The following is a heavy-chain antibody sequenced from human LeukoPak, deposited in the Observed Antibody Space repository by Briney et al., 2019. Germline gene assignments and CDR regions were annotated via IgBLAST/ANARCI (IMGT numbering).Heavy chain of an antibody. CDR1: GFTFSSYE. D-gene: IGHD3-10*01. Sequence: GGSLRLSCAAPGFTFSSYEMSWVRQAPGKGLEWVSYISSSGSTIYYADSVKGRFTISRDNAKNSLYLQMNSLRAEDTAVYYCARGRVRGVISQFDYWGQGTLVTVSS. J-gene: IGHJ4*02. CDR2: ISSSGSTI. CDR3: ARGRVRGVISQFDY. V-gene: IGHV3-48*03.